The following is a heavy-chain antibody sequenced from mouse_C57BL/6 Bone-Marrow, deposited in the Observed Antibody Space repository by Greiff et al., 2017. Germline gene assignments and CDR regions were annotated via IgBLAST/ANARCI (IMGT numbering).Heavy chain of an antibody. CDR2: IDPSDSYT. CDR1: GYTFTSYW. CDR3: ARDGYDGAWFAY. D-gene: IGHD2-2*01. Sequence: QVQLQQPGAELVMPGASVKLSCRASGYTFTSYWMHWVKQRPGQGLEWIGEIDPSDSYTNYNQKFKGKSTFTVDKSSSTADMQLSSLTSEDSAVYYCARDGYDGAWFAYWGQGTLVTVSA. V-gene: IGHV1-69*01. J-gene: IGHJ3*01.